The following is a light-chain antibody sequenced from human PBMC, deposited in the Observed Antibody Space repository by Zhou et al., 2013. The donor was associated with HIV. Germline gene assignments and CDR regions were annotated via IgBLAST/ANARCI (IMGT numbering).Light chain of an antibody. Sequence: DVVMTQSPLSLPVTLGQPASISCRSSQSLVHSDGSTYLNWFQQRPGQSPRRLIYKVSNRDSGVPDRFSGSGSGTDFTLKISRVEAEDVGVYYCMQGTHWPLTFGQGTKLEIK. J-gene: IGKJ2*01. CDR3: MQGTHWPLT. CDR2: KVS. CDR1: QSLVHSDGSTY. V-gene: IGKV2-30*02.